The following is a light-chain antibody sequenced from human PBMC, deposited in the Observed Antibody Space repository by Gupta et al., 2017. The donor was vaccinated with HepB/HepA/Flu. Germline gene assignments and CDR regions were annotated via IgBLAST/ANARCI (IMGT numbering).Light chain of an antibody. J-gene: IGLJ3*02. V-gene: IGLV10-54*04. Sequence: QAGLTQSPSVSKGLRQTATLTCTGNNNNIGIEGATWLQQHQGHPPKLLSYRNENRPSGISERFSASRSGNTAFLTITELQPEDEADYYCSAWDTSLRVWLFGGGTKLTVL. CDR3: SAWDTSLRVWL. CDR2: RNE. CDR1: NNNIGIEG.